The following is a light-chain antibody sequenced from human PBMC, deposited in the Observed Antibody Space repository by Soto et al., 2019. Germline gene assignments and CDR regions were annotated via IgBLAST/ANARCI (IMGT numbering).Light chain of an antibody. CDR1: QSVSSSY. CDR3: QQYGSSPTWT. CDR2: GAS. Sequence: EIVLTQSPGTLSLSPGERATLSRRASQSVSSSYLAWYQQKPGQAPRLLXYGASSRANGIPDRFSGSGSGADFTLTISRLEPEDFAVYDCQQYGSSPTWTFGQGTKVDIK. V-gene: IGKV3-20*01. J-gene: IGKJ1*01.